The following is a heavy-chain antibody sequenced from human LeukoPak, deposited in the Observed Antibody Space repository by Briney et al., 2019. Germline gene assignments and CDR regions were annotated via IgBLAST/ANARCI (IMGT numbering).Heavy chain of an antibody. J-gene: IGHJ6*02. V-gene: IGHV5-51*01. CDR3: ARHILARYSYGYDGMDV. D-gene: IGHD5-18*01. CDR2: IYPGDSDT. Sequence: NPGESLKISCKGSGYTFTSHWIGWVRQMPGKGLEWMAIIYPGDSDTRYSPSFQGQVTISADKSINTAYLQWSSLKASDTAMYYCARHILARYSYGYDGMDVWGQGTTVIVSS. CDR1: GYTFTSHW.